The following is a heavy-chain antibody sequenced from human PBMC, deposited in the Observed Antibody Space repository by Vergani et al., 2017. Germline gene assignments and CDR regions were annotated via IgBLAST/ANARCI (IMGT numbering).Heavy chain of an antibody. Sequence: EVQLVESGGGLVQPGGSLRLSCAASGFTFSNYAMHWVRQAPGKGLEYVSAISSNGGSTYYANSVKGRFTISRDNSKNTLYLQMNSLRAEDTAVYYCAVYCSSTSCDGFFDYWGQGTLVTVSS. J-gene: IGHJ4*02. CDR2: ISSNGGST. D-gene: IGHD2-2*01. CDR1: GFTFSNYA. CDR3: AVYCSSTSCDGFFDY. V-gene: IGHV3-64*01.